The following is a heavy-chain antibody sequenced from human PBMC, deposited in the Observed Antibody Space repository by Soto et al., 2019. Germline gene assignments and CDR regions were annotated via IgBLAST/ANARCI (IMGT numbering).Heavy chain of an antibody. CDR1: GFSLSTSGMC. CDR2: IDWDDDK. D-gene: IGHD6-13*01. Sequence: SGPTLVNPTQTLTLTCTFSGFSLSTSGMCVSWIRQPPGKALEWLALIDWDDDKYYSTSLKTRLTISKDTSKNQVVLTMTNMDPVDTATYYCARAVAAAGTYYYYRMDVWGQGTTVTVSS. J-gene: IGHJ6*02. CDR3: ARAVAAAGTYYYYRMDV. V-gene: IGHV2-70*01.